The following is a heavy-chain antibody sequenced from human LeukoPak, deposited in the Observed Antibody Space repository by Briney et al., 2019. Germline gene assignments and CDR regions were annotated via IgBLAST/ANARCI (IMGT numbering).Heavy chain of an antibody. Sequence: SGTLSLTCAVSGGSLSSRNWWHWVRQPPGKGLEWIGEIYHSGSTYYNPSLKSRVTISVDTSKNQFSLKLSSVTAADTAVYYCARRGSSSWYGNYYYYGMDVWGQGTTVTVSS. V-gene: IGHV4-4*02. CDR3: ARRGSSSWYGNYYYYGMDV. D-gene: IGHD6-13*01. CDR1: GGSLSSRNW. CDR2: IYHSGST. J-gene: IGHJ6*02.